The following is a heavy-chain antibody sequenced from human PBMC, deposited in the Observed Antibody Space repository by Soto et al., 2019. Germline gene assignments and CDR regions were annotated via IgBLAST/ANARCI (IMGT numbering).Heavy chain of an antibody. J-gene: IGHJ4*02. V-gene: IGHV1-18*01. CDR1: GYTFTSYG. CDR3: ARGNTMVRGVILYYFDY. Sequence: QVQLVQSGAEVKKPGASVKVSCKASGYTFTSYGISWVRQAPGQGLEWMGWISAYNGNTNYAQKLQGRLTVTXXTSTSTAYMELRSLRSDDTAVYYCARGNTMVRGVILYYFDYWGQGTLVTVSS. CDR2: ISAYNGNT. D-gene: IGHD3-10*01.